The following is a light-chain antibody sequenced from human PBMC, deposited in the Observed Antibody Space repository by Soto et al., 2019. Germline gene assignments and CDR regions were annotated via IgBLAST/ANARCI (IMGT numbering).Light chain of an antibody. CDR2: GAS. CDR3: QQYGSSPLIT. CDR1: QSVSSSY. Sequence: ETVLTQSPGTLSLSPGERATLSCRASQSVSSSYLAWYQQKPGQAPRLLIYGASSRATGIPDRFSGSGSETDFTLTISRLEPEDFAVYYCQQYGSSPLITFGQGTRLEIK. J-gene: IGKJ5*01. V-gene: IGKV3-20*01.